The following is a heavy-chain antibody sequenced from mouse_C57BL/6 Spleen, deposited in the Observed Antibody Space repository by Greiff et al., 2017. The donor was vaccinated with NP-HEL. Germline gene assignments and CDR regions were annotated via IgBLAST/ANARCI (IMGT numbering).Heavy chain of an antibody. V-gene: IGHV1-69*01. J-gene: IGHJ3*01. CDR2: IDPSDSYT. CDR1: GYTFTSYW. CDR3: ARGDYDGFAD. Sequence: QVQLQQPGAELVMPGASVKLSCKASGYTFTSYWMHWVKQRPGQGLEWIGEIDPSDSYTNYNQKFKGKSTLTVDKSSSTAYMQLSSLTSEDSAVYYCARGDYDGFADWGQGTLVTVSA. D-gene: IGHD2-4*01.